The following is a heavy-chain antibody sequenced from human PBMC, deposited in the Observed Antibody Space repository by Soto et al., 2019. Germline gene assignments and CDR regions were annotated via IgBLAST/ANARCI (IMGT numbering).Heavy chain of an antibody. D-gene: IGHD3-3*01. CDR1: GGSISSYY. V-gene: IGHV4-59*01. CDR3: ARVPPVYDHAFDI. CDR2: IYYSGST. Sequence: SETLSLTCTVSGGSISSYYWSWIRQPPGKGLEWIGYIYYSGSTNYNPSLKSRVTISVDTSKNQFSLKLSSVTAADTAVYYCARVPPVYDHAFDIWGQGTMVTVSS. J-gene: IGHJ3*02.